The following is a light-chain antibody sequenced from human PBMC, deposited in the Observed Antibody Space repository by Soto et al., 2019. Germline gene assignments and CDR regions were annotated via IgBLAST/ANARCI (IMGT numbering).Light chain of an antibody. CDR1: QSVAGN. Sequence: EIVMTQSPATLSVSPGETATLSCRASQSVAGNLAWYQQKPGQPPRLLIYGVSTRATGVPARFSGSGSGTDFTLTISRLEPEDFAVYYCQQYGSSPRTFGQGTRLEIK. V-gene: IGKV3-15*01. J-gene: IGKJ5*01. CDR2: GVS. CDR3: QQYGSSPRT.